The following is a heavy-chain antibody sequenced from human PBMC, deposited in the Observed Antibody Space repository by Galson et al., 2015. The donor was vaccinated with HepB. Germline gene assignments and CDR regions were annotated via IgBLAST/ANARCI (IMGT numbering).Heavy chain of an antibody. D-gene: IGHD6-13*01. J-gene: IGHJ4*02. V-gene: IGHV3-7*05. Sequence: SLRLSCAAAGFTFSGYWMTWVRQAPGKGLEWVANIKEDESEKYYVDSVKGRFTISRDNAKNSLYLQLNSLRAEATAVYFCARFAGGGYSTSWYRSGFDYWGKGTLVIVSS. CDR3: ARFAGGGYSTSWYRSGFDY. CDR1: GFTFSGYW. CDR2: IKEDESEK.